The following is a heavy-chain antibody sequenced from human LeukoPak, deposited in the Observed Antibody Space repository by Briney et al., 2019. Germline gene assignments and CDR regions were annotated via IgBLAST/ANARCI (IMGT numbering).Heavy chain of an antibody. J-gene: IGHJ4*02. CDR2: IYSSGNS. CDR1: GDSINSHYY. Sequence: SETLSLTCTVSGDSINSHYYWNWFRQPAGKGLEWIGRIYSSGNSYYNASLQSRVTMSVDTSKNQPSLRLSSVTAADTAVYYCARVGYYDSSEDYWGQGTLVTVSS. CDR3: ARVGYYDSSEDY. D-gene: IGHD3-22*01. V-gene: IGHV4-4*07.